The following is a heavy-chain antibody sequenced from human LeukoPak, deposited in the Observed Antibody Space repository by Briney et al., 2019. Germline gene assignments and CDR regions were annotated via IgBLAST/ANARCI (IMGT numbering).Heavy chain of an antibody. V-gene: IGHV1-69*01. CDR2: IIPIFGTA. J-gene: IGHJ4*02. D-gene: IGHD3-10*01. CDR1: GYTFTSYA. CDR3: AREAYYYGSGSYRYFDY. Sequence: ASVKVSCKASGYTFTSYAMHWVRQAPGQRLEWMGGIIPIFGTANYAQKFQGRVTITADESTSTAYMELSSLRSEDTAVYYCAREAYYYGSGSYRYFDYWGQGTLVTVSS.